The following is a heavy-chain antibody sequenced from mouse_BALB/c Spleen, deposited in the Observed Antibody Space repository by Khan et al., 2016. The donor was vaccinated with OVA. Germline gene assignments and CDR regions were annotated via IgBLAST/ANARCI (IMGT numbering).Heavy chain of an antibody. CDR3: ARSYDGAWFAY. Sequence: QVQLQQSGPELVKPGASVKMSCKASVYTFTDYVITWVKQRTGQGLEWIGEIYPGSGSAYYNEKFKDKATLTADKSSDTAYMQLSSLTSEDSAVYFCARSYDGAWFAYWGQGTLVTASA. J-gene: IGHJ3*01. V-gene: IGHV1-77*01. CDR2: IYPGSGSA. CDR1: VYTFTDYV. D-gene: IGHD1-1*01.